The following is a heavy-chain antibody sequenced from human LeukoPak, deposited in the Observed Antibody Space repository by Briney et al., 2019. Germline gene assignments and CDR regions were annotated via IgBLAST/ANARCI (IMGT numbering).Heavy chain of an antibody. CDR3: GRDLGDLEIFYFDY. J-gene: IGHJ4*02. Sequence: ASVKVSCKASGYTFTSYGISWVRQAPGQGLEWMGWISAYNGNTNYAQKLQGRVTMTTNTSTSTAYMEMRSLRSDDTAVYYCGRDLGDLEIFYFDYWGQGTLVTVSS. CDR2: ISAYNGNT. CDR1: GYTFTSYG. D-gene: IGHD3-9*01. V-gene: IGHV1-18*01.